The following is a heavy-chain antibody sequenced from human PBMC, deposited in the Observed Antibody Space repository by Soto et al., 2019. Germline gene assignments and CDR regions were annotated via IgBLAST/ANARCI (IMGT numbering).Heavy chain of an antibody. D-gene: IGHD3-22*01. CDR1: GYSFTSYW. Sequence: LGESLKISCKGSGYSFTSYWISWVRQMPGKGLEWMGRIDPSDSYTNYSPSFQGHVTISADKSISTAYLQWSSLKASDTAMYYCARVHYYDSSGMGYYGMDVWGQGTTVTVSS. V-gene: IGHV5-10-1*01. J-gene: IGHJ6*02. CDR2: IDPSDSYT. CDR3: ARVHYYDSSGMGYYGMDV.